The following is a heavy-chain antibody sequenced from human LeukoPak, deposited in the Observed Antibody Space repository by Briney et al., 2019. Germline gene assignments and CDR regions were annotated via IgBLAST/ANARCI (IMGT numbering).Heavy chain of an antibody. CDR2: INHNGST. V-gene: IGHV4-34*01. J-gene: IGHJ4*02. Sequence: SETLSLTCAVYGGSFSGYYWTRIRQPPGKGLEWIGEINHNGSTNYNPSLKSRVTISVDTSKNQFSLKLSSVTAADTAVYYCARGPPYYYDGSGYYYFDYWGQGTLVTVSS. D-gene: IGHD3-22*01. CDR1: GGSFSGYY. CDR3: ARGPPYYYDGSGYYYFDY.